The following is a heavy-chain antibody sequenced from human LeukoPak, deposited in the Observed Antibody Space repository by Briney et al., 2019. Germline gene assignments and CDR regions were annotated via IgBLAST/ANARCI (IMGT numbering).Heavy chain of an antibody. CDR2: ISGSGGST. CDR1: GFTFSSYA. J-gene: IGHJ4*02. CDR3: AKNEFMVRGAFDY. D-gene: IGHD3-10*01. V-gene: IGHV3-23*01. Sequence: GGSLRLSCAASGFTFSSYAMSWGPQAPGKGLEWVSAISGSGGSTYYADSVKGRFTISRDNSKNTLYLQMKRLRAEETAVYHCAKNEFMVRGAFDYWGQGTLVTVSS.